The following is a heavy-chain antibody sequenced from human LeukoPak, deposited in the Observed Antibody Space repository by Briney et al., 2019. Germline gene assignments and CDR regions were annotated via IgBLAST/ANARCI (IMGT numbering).Heavy chain of an antibody. Sequence: ASVKVSCKVSGYTLTELYMHWVRQAPGKGLEWMGGFDPEDGETIYAQKFQGRVTMTEDTSTDTAYMELSSLRSEDTAVYYCARYSSSWQSYDYWGQGTLVTVSS. V-gene: IGHV1-24*01. CDR2: FDPEDGET. D-gene: IGHD6-13*01. J-gene: IGHJ4*02. CDR1: GYTLTELY. CDR3: ARYSSSWQSYDY.